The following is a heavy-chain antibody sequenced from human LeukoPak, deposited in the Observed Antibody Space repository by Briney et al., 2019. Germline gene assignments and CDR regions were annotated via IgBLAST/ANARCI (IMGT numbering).Heavy chain of an antibody. CDR1: GYTFTSYY. CDR2: INPSGGST. CDR3: AREYSSGWNDY. D-gene: IGHD6-19*01. J-gene: IGHJ4*02. V-gene: IGHV1-46*01. Sequence: ASVKASCKASGYTFTSYYMHWVRQAPGQGLEWMGIINPSGGSTSYAQKFQGGVTMTRDTATSTVYMELSSLRSEDTAVYYCAREYSSGWNDYWGQGTLVTVSS.